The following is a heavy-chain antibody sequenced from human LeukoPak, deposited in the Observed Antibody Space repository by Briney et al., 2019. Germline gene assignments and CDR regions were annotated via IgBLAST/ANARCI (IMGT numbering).Heavy chain of an antibody. V-gene: IGHV3-11*04. CDR1: GFTFSNYY. CDR3: ARDLGFGCSGGSCYPGIYYYYGMDV. CDR2: INTIGTTI. J-gene: IGHJ6*02. D-gene: IGHD2-15*01. Sequence: GGSLRLSCAASGFTFSNYYMSWIRQAPGKGLEWVSYINTIGTTIYYADSLKGRFTISRDNAKNSLSLQMNSLRAEDTAVYYCARDLGFGCSGGSCYPGIYYYYGMDVWGQGTTVTVSS.